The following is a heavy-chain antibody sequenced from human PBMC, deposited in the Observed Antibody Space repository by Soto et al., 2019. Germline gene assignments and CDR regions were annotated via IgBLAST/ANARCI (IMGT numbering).Heavy chain of an antibody. CDR1: GFTLSGYA. CDR3: VRRARPDFYYMDV. D-gene: IGHD6-6*01. Sequence: EVQLAESGGGLAQPGGSLRLSCAASGFTLSGYAMDWVRQAPGKGLEYVSGISSNGVGTYYANSVQGRFTISRDNSKNTVYLQMGSLRAEDMAVYYCVRRARPDFYYMDVWGKGTTVTVSS. V-gene: IGHV3-64*01. CDR2: ISSNGVGT. J-gene: IGHJ6*03.